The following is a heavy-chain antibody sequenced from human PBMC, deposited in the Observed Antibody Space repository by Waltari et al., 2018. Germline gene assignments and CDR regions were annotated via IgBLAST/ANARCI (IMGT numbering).Heavy chain of an antibody. Sequence: EVQLVQSGAEVKKPGATVKISCKVSGYTFTDYDMHWVQPAPGKGLAWIGLVDPEDGETIYAEKVQGRVTITADTSTDTAYMELSSLRSEDTAVYYCATDLKVGATPPAFDYWGQGTLVTVSS. CDR2: VDPEDGET. CDR1: GYTFTDYD. V-gene: IGHV1-69-2*01. D-gene: IGHD1-26*01. J-gene: IGHJ4*02. CDR3: ATDLKVGATPPAFDY.